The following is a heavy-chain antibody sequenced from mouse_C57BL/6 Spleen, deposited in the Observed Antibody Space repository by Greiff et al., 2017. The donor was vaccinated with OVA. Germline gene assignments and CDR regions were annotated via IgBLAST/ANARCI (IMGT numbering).Heavy chain of an antibody. CDR3: ARCYYGSSWYFDV. D-gene: IGHD1-1*01. J-gene: IGHJ1*03. CDR2: ISSGSSTI. V-gene: IGHV5-17*01. CDR1: GFTFSDYG. Sequence: EVKLMESGGGLVKPGGSLKLSCAASGFTFSDYGMHWVRQAPEKGLEWVAYISSGSSTIYYADTVKGRFSISRDNAKNTLFLQMTRLRSEDTAMYYCARCYYGSSWYFDVWGTGTTVTVSS.